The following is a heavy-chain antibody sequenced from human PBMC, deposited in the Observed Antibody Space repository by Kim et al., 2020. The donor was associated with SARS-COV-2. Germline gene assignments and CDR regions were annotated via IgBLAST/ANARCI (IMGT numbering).Heavy chain of an antibody. CDR3: AREHRQLWLRGWFDP. J-gene: IGHJ5*02. V-gene: IGHV6-1*01. Sequence: VDVKHRITINPDTSKNQFSLQLHSVTPEDTAVYYCAREHRQLWLRGWFDPWGQGTLVTVSS. D-gene: IGHD5-18*01.